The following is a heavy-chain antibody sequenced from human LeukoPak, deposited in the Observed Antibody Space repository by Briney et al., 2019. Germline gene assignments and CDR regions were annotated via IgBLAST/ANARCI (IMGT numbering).Heavy chain of an antibody. CDR1: GGSISSYY. J-gene: IGHJ4*02. V-gene: IGHV4-34*01. Sequence: SETLSLTCTVSGGSISSYYWSWIRQPPGKGLEWIGEINHSGSTNYNPSLKSRVTISVDTSKNQFSLKLSSVTAADTAVYYCAGEPLILNSGSYHFDYWGQGTLVTVSS. CDR2: INHSGST. CDR3: AGEPLILNSGSYHFDY. D-gene: IGHD1-26*01.